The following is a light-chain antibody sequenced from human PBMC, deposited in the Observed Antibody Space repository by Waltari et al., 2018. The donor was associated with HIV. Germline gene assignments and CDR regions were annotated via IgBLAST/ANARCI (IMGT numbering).Light chain of an antibody. Sequence: QSVLTQSPSASGTPGQRVTISCSGSSSNIGSNAVDWYQHLPGTAPKLLIHTNNQRPSGIPDRFAGSKAGTSASLAISGLQSEDESDYDCAAWDDSLNGYVFGSGTKVTVL. V-gene: IGLV1-44*01. CDR1: SSNIGSNA. J-gene: IGLJ1*01. CDR3: AAWDDSLNGYV. CDR2: TNN.